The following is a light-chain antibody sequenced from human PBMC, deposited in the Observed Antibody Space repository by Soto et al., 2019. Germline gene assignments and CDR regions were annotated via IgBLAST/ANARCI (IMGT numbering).Light chain of an antibody. Sequence: EVVMTQSPATLSVSPGERVTLSCRASQSINAHLAWYQQKPGQAPRLLIHGASTRATGIPARFSGSGFGTEFILTISSLQSEDFAVYDCQQYNTWLWTFGQGTTVEIQ. V-gene: IGKV3-15*01. CDR2: GAS. CDR3: QQYNTWLWT. J-gene: IGKJ1*01. CDR1: QSINAH.